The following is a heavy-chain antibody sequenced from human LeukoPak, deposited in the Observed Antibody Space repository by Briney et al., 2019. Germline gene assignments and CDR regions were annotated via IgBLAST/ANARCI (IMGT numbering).Heavy chain of an antibody. Sequence: PSETLSLTCTVSGGSITSSSYYGGWIRQPPGKGLEWIGSIHYSGSTYYNPSLKSRVTMSVDTSKNQFFLKLSSVTAADTAVYYCARAIYSNYNFDYWGQGTLVTVSS. CDR1: GGSITSSSYY. V-gene: IGHV4-39*01. J-gene: IGHJ4*02. CDR2: IHYSGST. CDR3: ARAIYSNYNFDY. D-gene: IGHD4-11*01.